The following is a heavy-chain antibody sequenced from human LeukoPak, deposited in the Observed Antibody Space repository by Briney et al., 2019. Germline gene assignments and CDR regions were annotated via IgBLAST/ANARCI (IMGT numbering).Heavy chain of an antibody. J-gene: IGHJ6*03. D-gene: IGHD3-9*01. Sequence: SETLSLTCTVSGGSISSSSYYWGWLRQPPGKGLEWIGSIYYSGSTYYNPSLKSRVTISVDTSKNPFSLKLSSVTAADTAVYYCARVYIPGHYDILTYYYYYYYMDVWGKGTTVTVSS. CDR2: IYYSGST. CDR3: ARVYIPGHYDILTYYYYYYYMDV. V-gene: IGHV4-39*07. CDR1: GGSISSSSYY.